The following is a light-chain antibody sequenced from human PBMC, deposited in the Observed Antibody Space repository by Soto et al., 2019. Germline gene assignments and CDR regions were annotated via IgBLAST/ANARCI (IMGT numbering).Light chain of an antibody. J-gene: IGKJ2*01. V-gene: IGKV1-33*01. CDR1: QNISKY. CDR3: HQYDDLPYT. Sequence: DIQMTQSPSSLTASVGDRVTITCQTSQNISKYLIWYQQSPGKAPNLLISDASNLEAGVPSRSSGRGSGTHFTLTISSLQPEDIGRYYCHQYDDLPYTFGQGTSLQIK. CDR2: DAS.